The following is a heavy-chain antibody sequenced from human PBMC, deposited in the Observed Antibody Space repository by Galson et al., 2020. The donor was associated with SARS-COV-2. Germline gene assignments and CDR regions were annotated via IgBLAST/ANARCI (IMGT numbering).Heavy chain of an antibody. CDR3: ARDRWELLSFYQYYMDV. J-gene: IGHJ6*03. Sequence: GGSLRLSCAASGFTFSSYWMPWVRQAPGKGLVWVSRINSDGSSTSYADSVKGRFTISRDNAKNTLYLQMNSLRAEDTAVYYCARDRWELLSFYQYYMDVWGKGTTVTISS. V-gene: IGHV3-74*01. CDR2: INSDGSST. D-gene: IGHD1-26*01. CDR1: GFTFSSYW.